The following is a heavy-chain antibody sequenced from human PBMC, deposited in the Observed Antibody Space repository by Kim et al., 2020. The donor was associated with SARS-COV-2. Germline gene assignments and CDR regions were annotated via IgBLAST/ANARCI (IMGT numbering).Heavy chain of an antibody. J-gene: IGHJ6*03. V-gene: IGHV3-33*01. CDR1: GFTFSTYG. CDR2: IWNDGRNK. CDR3: AREPVTGSYVLSVYCMD. Sequence: GESLRLSCAASGFTFSTYGMHWVRQAPGKGLEWVAVIWNDGRNKYYADSVKGRFTISRDNSKNSVYLEMNSLRVEDTAVYYCAREPVTGSYVLSVYCMD. D-gene: IGHD3-16*02.